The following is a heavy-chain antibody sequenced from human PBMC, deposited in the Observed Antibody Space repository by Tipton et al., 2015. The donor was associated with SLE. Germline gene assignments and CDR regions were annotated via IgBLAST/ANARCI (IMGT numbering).Heavy chain of an antibody. V-gene: IGHV4-61*02. Sequence: TLSLTCNVSGGSISSSNSYWNWIRQPAGKGLEWIGRLHSSGSVTYNPSLKSRLTISVDTPKNQFSLRLVAVTAADTAVYFCARDPWGEFSSSRAFDRWGQGTLVIVSS. J-gene: IGHJ3*01. CDR2: LHSSGSV. CDR3: ARDPWGEFSSSRAFDR. CDR1: GGSISSSNSY. D-gene: IGHD6-6*01.